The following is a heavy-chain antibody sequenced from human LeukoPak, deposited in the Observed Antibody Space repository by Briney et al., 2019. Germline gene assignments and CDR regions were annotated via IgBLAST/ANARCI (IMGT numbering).Heavy chain of an antibody. CDR3: AAQKYCSSTSCYGMDV. J-gene: IGHJ6*02. Sequence: PSETLSLTCAVYGGSFSGYYWSWIRQPPGKGLEWIGEINHSGSTNYNPSLKSRVTISVDRSKNQFSLKLSSVTAADTAVYFCAAQKYCSSTSCYGMDVWGQGTTVTVSS. V-gene: IGHV4-34*01. CDR1: GGSFSGYY. CDR2: INHSGST. D-gene: IGHD2-2*01.